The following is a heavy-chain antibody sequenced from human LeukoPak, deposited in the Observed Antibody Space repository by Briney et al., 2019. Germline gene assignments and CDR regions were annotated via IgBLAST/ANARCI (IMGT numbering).Heavy chain of an antibody. Sequence: PGGSLRLSCAASGFTFSSYWMHWVRQAPGKGLVWVSRINSDGSSTSYADSVKGRFTISRDNAKNSLYLQMNSLRAEDTAVYYCARPLRVGAFDILGQGTMVTVSS. CDR1: GFTFSSYW. V-gene: IGHV3-74*01. D-gene: IGHD3-9*01. J-gene: IGHJ3*02. CDR2: INSDGSST. CDR3: ARPLRVGAFDI.